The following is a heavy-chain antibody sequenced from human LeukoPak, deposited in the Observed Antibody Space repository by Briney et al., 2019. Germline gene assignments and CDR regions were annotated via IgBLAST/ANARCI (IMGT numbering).Heavy chain of an antibody. J-gene: IGHJ4*02. V-gene: IGHV1-2*02. CDR1: GYTFTGYY. Sequence: ASVKVSCKASGYTFTGYYMHWVRQAPGQGLEWMGWINPNSGGTNYAQKFQGRVTMTRDTSISTAYMELSRLRSDDTAVYYCARPRLTGDPRYYFDYWGQGTLVTVSS. D-gene: IGHD7-27*01. CDR2: INPNSGGT. CDR3: ARPRLTGDPRYYFDY.